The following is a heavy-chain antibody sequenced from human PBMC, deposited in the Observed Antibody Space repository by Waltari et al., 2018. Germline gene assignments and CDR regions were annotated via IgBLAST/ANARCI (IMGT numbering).Heavy chain of an antibody. V-gene: IGHV4-34*01. J-gene: IGHJ5*02. CDR2: IRHPGST. D-gene: IGHD3-3*01. CDR3: TRGGNYDFWSHRPFVDP. CDR1: SASFSDYY. Sequence: QVQLQQWGAGLLGPSETLSLTCAVYSASFSDYYWGWVRQPPGKGLEWIGQIRHPGSTNYNPSLKSRVTISIDTPRSQFSLRLSSVTAADTALYFCTRGGNYDFWSHRPFVDPWGQGTLVTVSS.